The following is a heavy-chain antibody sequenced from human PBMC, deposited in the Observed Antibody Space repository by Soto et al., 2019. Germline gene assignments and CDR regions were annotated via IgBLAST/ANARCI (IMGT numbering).Heavy chain of an antibody. D-gene: IGHD3-22*01. Sequence: QVQLVESGGGVVQPGRSLRLSCAASGFTFSSYGMHWVRQAPGKGLEWVAVISYDGSNKYYADSVKGRFTISRDNSKNTLYLQMNSLRAEDTAVYYCAKARLLRSLTNWFDPWGKGTLVTVSS. V-gene: IGHV3-30*18. CDR1: GFTFSSYG. CDR3: AKARLLRSLTNWFDP. J-gene: IGHJ5*02. CDR2: ISYDGSNK.